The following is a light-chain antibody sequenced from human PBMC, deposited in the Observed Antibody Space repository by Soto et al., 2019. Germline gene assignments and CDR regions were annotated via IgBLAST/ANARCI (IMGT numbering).Light chain of an antibody. CDR3: QQGYSTPLK. CDR2: AAS. J-gene: IGKJ1*01. CDR1: QNIFTY. Sequence: IHKTPSSSTMTAPVHDSVTITCRSSQNIFTYLNLYQQKPGKAPKLLIYAASRLQGAVPSTFSGSGSGTEFTLTISSLQREDVATYFCQQGYSTPLKFGQGGKV. V-gene: IGKV1-39*01.